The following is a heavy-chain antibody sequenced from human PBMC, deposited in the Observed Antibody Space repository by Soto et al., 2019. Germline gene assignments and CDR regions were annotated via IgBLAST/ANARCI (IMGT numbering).Heavy chain of an antibody. V-gene: IGHV4-34*01. CDR3: ARTGYCSSTSCYGGGYYYYMDV. Sequence: SETLSLTCAVYGGSFSGYYWSWIRQPPGKGLEWIGEINHSGSTNYNPSLKSRVTISVDTSKNQFSLKLSSVTAADTAVYYCARTGYCSSTSCYGGGYYYYMDVWGKGTTVTVSS. CDR2: INHSGST. CDR1: GGSFSGYY. J-gene: IGHJ6*03. D-gene: IGHD2-2*01.